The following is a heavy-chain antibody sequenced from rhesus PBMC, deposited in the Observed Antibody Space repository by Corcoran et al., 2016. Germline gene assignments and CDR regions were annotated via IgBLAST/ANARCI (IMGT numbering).Heavy chain of an antibody. D-gene: IGHD4-35*01. CDR1: GGSLRISYW. Sequence: QVQLQESGPAVVKPSETLSLPCAVSGGSLRISYWLSWLRQSPGKGRDWIWGIYCRGGSTEYNPSLKSRVTSSIDTSKNQFSLKLSSVTAADTAVYYCARHATSYGNYGWQRYNRFDVWGPGVLVNVSS. CDR2: IYCRGGST. CDR3: ARHATSYGNYGWQRYNRFDV. V-gene: IGHV4-93*02. J-gene: IGHJ5-1*01.